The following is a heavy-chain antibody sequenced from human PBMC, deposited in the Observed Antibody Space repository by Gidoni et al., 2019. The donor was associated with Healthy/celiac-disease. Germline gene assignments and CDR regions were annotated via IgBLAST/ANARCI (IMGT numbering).Heavy chain of an antibody. J-gene: IGHJ4*02. CDR2: IRSKAYGGTT. CDR3: TRDQGGILRYSDY. Sequence: EVQLVESGGGLVQPGRSLSLSCTASGFTFGDYAMSWFRQAPGKGLEWVVFIRSKAYGGTTEYAASVKGRFTISRDDSKSIAYLQMNSLKTEDTAVYYCTRDQGGILRYSDYWGQGTLVTVSS. CDR1: GFTFGDYA. V-gene: IGHV3-49*03. D-gene: IGHD3-9*01.